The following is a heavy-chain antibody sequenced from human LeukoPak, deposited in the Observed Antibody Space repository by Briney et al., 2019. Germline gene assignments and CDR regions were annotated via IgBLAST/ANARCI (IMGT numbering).Heavy chain of an antibody. J-gene: IGHJ5*02. CDR3: AKVGLCFGPRCHMAPFDP. V-gene: IGHV3-23*01. Sequence: GGSLRLSCAASGFTFSNYAMSWVRQAPGKGLEWVSAISGRGSSTHYADSVKGRFTISRDNSKNTLYLQMNSLRVEDTAVYYCAKVGLCFGPRCHMAPFDPWGQGTLVTVSS. D-gene: IGHD3-16*01. CDR2: ISGRGSST. CDR1: GFTFSNYA.